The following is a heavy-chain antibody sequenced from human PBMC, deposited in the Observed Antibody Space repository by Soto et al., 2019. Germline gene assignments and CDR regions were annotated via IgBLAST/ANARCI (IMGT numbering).Heavy chain of an antibody. D-gene: IGHD6-13*01. V-gene: IGHV1-2*02. CDR3: ARDEYSSSWYEGDY. Sequence: QVQLVQSGAEVKKPGASVKVSCKASGDTFTGYYMHWVRQAPGQGLEWLGWINPNSGGTNYAQKFQGRVTMTSDTSISTAYMELSRMRFDDTAVYYCARDEYSSSWYEGDYWGQGTLVTVSS. CDR2: INPNSGGT. CDR1: GDTFTGYY. J-gene: IGHJ4*02.